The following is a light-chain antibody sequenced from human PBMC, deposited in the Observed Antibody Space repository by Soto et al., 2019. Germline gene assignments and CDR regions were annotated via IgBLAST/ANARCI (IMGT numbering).Light chain of an antibody. Sequence: EIVLTQSPGTLSLSPGERATLSCRASQSLSSIYLAWYQQKPGQAPRILIYAASTRAPGIPDRCSGSGSGRDYTLTIGRLEPEDFAVYYCQQYDSSPQTFGQGTKVEI. CDR1: QSLSSIY. CDR3: QQYDSSPQT. V-gene: IGKV3-20*01. J-gene: IGKJ1*01. CDR2: AAS.